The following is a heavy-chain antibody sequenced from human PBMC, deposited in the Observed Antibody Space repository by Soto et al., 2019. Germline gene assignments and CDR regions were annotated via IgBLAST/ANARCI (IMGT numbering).Heavy chain of an antibody. CDR1: GGSISSSSYY. CDR3: ATSRALKGPWDY. V-gene: IGHV4-39*01. J-gene: IGHJ4*02. CDR2: IYYSGST. Sequence: SETLSLTCTVSGGSISSSSYYWGWIRQPPGKGLEWIGSIYYSGSTYYNPSLKSRVTISVDTSKNQFSLKLSSVTAADTAVYYCATSRALKGPWDYWGQGTLVTVSS.